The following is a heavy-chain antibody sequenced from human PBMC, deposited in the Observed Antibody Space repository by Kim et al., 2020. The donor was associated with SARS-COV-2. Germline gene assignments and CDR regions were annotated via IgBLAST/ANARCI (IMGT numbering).Heavy chain of an antibody. CDR2: SKPNNGGA. J-gene: IGHJ3*02. CDR1: GYLFSAYY. CDR3: SRSPSSYSPFDM. V-gene: IGHV1-2*06. D-gene: IGHD2-2*02. Sequence: ASVKVSCKTSGYLFSAYYIHWVRQAPGLGLEWMGRSKPNNGGADSPQKFLGRGTITRNTSISTAYMELSLLTSDDTAVYYSSRSPSSYSPFDMCSHGT.